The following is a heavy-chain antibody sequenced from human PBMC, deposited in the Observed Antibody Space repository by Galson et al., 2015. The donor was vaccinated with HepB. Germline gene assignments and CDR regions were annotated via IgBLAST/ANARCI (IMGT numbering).Heavy chain of an antibody. J-gene: IGHJ4*02. CDR2: INWNGGST. V-gene: IGHV3-20*04. Sequence: SLRLSCAASGFTFDDYGMSWVRQAPGKGLEWVSGINWNGGSTGYADSVKGRFTISRDNAKNSLYLQMNSLRAEDTALYYCARVSLSYYYDSSGYYYPFDYWGQGTLVTVSS. CDR3: ARVSLSYYYDSSGYYYPFDY. D-gene: IGHD3-22*01. CDR1: GFTFDDYG.